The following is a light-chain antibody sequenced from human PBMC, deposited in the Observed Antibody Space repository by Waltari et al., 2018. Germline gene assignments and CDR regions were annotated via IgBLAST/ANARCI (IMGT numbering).Light chain of an antibody. CDR1: QGISNY. CDR2: AAS. CDR3: HKYNSAPRT. V-gene: IGKV1-27*01. Sequence: DIQMTQSPSSLSASVGDRVTITCRASQGISNYLAWYQQKPGKVPKLLMYAASTLQSGVPSRFSGSASGTDFTLTISDLQPEDVATYYCHKYNSAPRTFGQGTKVEIK. J-gene: IGKJ1*01.